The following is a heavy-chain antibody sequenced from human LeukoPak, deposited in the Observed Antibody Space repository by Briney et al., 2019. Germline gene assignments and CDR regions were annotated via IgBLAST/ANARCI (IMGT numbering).Heavy chain of an antibody. D-gene: IGHD5-12*01. J-gene: IGHJ6*02. Sequence: ASVKVSCKASGGPFSSYAISWVRQAPGQGLEWMGRIIPLLGIAKYAQQFQGRVTITADKSTSTAYMELSSLRSEDTAVYYCARDIVATNYYYYYGMDVSGQGTTVTVSS. V-gene: IGHV1-69*04. CDR2: IIPLLGIA. CDR1: GGPFSSYA. CDR3: ARDIVATNYYYYYGMDV.